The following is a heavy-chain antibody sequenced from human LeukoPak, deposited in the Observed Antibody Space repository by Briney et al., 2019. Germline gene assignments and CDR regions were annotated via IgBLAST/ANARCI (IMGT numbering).Heavy chain of an antibody. D-gene: IGHD3-16*01. CDR3: ARAREGETHHGVSSYFDY. V-gene: IGHV3-53*01. CDR2: IYSGGST. J-gene: IGHJ4*02. CDR1: GFTVSSNY. Sequence: GGSLRLSCAASGFTVSSNYMSWVRQAPGKGLEWVAVIYSGGSTYYADSVKGRFTISRDNSKNTLYLQMNSLRAEDTAVYYCARAREGETHHGVSSYFDYWGQGTLVTVSS.